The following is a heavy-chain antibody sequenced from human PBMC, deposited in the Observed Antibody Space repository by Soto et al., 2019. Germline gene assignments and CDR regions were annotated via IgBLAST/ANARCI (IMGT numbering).Heavy chain of an antibody. Sequence: ASVKVSCKASGYTFTNYAMHWVRQAPGQRLEWMGWINAGNGNTKYSQKFQGRVTITRDTSASTAYMELSSLRSEDTAVYFCAREDSDYSKMFDYWGQGTLVTVSS. CDR1: GYTFTNYA. CDR2: INAGNGNT. CDR3: AREDSDYSKMFDY. J-gene: IGHJ4*02. D-gene: IGHD4-4*01. V-gene: IGHV1-3*01.